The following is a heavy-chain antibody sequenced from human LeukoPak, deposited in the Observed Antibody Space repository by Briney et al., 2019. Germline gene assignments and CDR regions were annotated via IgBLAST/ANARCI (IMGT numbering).Heavy chain of an antibody. CDR1: GLTFSSYG. CDR2: IWYDGSNK. Sequence: GRSLRLSCAASGLTFSSYGMHWVRQAPGKGLEWVAVIWYDGSNKYYADSVKGRFTISRDNSKNTLYLQMNSLRAEDTAVYYCAKGGGTATMVRGVIIGDYFDYWGQGTLVTVSS. D-gene: IGHD3-10*01. V-gene: IGHV3-33*06. CDR3: AKGGGTATMVRGVIIGDYFDY. J-gene: IGHJ4*02.